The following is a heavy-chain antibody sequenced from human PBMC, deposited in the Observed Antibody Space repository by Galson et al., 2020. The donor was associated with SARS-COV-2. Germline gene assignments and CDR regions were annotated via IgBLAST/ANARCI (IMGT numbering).Heavy chain of an antibody. D-gene: IGHD3-22*01. Sequence: ASVKVSCKASGYTFTGYYMHWVRQAPGQGLEWMGWINPNSGGTNYAQKFQGRVTMTRDTSISTAYMELSRLRSDDTAVYYCARDLGYYYDSSGYPLEAFDIWGQGTMVTVSS. CDR3: ARDLGYYYDSSGYPLEAFDI. V-gene: IGHV1-2*02. J-gene: IGHJ3*02. CDR2: INPNSGGT. CDR1: GYTFTGYY.